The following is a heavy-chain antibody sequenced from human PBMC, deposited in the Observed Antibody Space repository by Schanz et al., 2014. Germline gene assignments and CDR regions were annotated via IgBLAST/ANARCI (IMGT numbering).Heavy chain of an antibody. CDR2: ISPYNGHT. Sequence: QVQLVQSGAEVKKPGASVKVSCKASGYTFTSYYMHWVRQAPGQGLEWMGWISPYNGHTEYGKKFQGRFTMTTDTSTTTAYLELRSLTSDDTAVYYCARAPVTVGPYHYYMDVWGKGTTVTVSS. V-gene: IGHV1-18*04. CDR1: GYTFTSYY. D-gene: IGHD4-17*01. J-gene: IGHJ6*03. CDR3: ARAPVTVGPYHYYMDV.